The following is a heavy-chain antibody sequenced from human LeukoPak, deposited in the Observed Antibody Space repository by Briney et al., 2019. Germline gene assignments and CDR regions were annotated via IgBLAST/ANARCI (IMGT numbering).Heavy chain of an antibody. CDR2: IYYSGST. CDR3: ARRDYGDGFDY. CDR1: GGSISSSSYY. J-gene: IGHJ4*02. Sequence: PSETLSLTCTVSGGSISSSSYYWGWIRQPPGKGLEWIGSIYYSGSTYYNPSLKSRVTISVDTSKNQFSLKLSSVTAADTAVYYCARRDYGDGFDYWGQGTLVTVSS. D-gene: IGHD4-17*01. V-gene: IGHV4-39*01.